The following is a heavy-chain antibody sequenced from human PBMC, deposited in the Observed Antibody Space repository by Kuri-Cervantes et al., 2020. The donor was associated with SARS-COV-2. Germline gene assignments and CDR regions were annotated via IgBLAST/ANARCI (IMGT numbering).Heavy chain of an antibody. CDR1: GGSISSSSYY. CDR2: IYYSGST. D-gene: IGHD6-13*01. Sequence: SETLSLTCTVSGGSISSSSYYWGWIRQPPGKGLEWIGSIYYSGSTYYNPSLKSRVTISVDTSKNQFSLKLSSVTAADTAVYYCARLLETYSSSWYASQCYFDYWGQGTLVTVSS. J-gene: IGHJ4*02. CDR3: ARLLETYSSSWYASQCYFDY. V-gene: IGHV4-39*01.